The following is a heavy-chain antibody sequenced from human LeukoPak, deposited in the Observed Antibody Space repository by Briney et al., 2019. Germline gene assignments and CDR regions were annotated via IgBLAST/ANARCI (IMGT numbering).Heavy chain of an antibody. Sequence: GGSLRLSCAASGFTFNKHGMHWVRQAPGKGLEWFSFIRNDGNDKYYADSVKGRFTISRDNSKNTLYLQMNSLRAEDTAVYYCAKGSVAYGYSYGHFDYWGQGTLVTVSS. V-gene: IGHV3-30*02. CDR2: IRNDGNDK. CDR1: GFTFNKHG. J-gene: IGHJ4*02. D-gene: IGHD5-18*01. CDR3: AKGSVAYGYSYGHFDY.